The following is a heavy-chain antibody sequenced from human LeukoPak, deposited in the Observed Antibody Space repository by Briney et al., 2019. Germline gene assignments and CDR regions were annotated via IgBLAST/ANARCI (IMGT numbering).Heavy chain of an antibody. Sequence: PGGSLRLSCAASGFTFSSSWMHWVRQSPGKGLIWVSRINTDGTSTNYADSVKGRFTISRDNAKDTLYLQMNSLRVEDTAVYYCATYSYAARGYWGQGTLVTVSS. CDR3: ATYSYAARGY. CDR2: INTDGTST. J-gene: IGHJ4*02. V-gene: IGHV3-74*01. D-gene: IGHD5-18*01. CDR1: GFTFSSSW.